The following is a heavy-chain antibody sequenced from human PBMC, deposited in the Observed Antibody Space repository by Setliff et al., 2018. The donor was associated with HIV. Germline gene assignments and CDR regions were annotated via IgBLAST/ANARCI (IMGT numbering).Heavy chain of an antibody. Sequence: GGSLRLSCAASGFTFSSYGMHWVRQAPGKGLEWVALIWYDGSNKNYADSVKGRFTISRDNAKNSLYLQMNSLRAEDTAVYYCVRDHSWAFDYWGQGTLVTVSS. J-gene: IGHJ4*02. V-gene: IGHV3-33*01. D-gene: IGHD1-26*01. CDR2: IWYDGSNK. CDR3: VRDHSWAFDY. CDR1: GFTFSSYG.